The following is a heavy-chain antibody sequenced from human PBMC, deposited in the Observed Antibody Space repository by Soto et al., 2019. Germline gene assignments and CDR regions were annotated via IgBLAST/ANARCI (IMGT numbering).Heavy chain of an antibody. Sequence: SETLSLTCAFSCGSIGSSNWWSWVRQPPGKGLEWIGEIYHSGSTNYNPSLKSRVTISVDKSKNQFSLKLSSVTAADTAVYYCARRGSIAAGSYYYYGMDVWGQGTTVTVSS. J-gene: IGHJ6*02. V-gene: IGHV4-4*02. CDR1: CGSIGSSNW. CDR3: ARRGSIAAGSYYYYGMDV. D-gene: IGHD6-6*01. CDR2: IYHSGST.